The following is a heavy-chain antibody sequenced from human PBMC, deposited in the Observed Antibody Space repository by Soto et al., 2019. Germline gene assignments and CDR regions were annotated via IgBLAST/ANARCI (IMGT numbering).Heavy chain of an antibody. CDR2: ISGSGGST. CDR1: GFTFSSYA. Sequence: GGSLRLSCAASGFTFSSYAMSWVRQAPGKGLEWVSAISGSGGSTYYADSVKGRFTISRDNSKNTLYLQMNSLRAEDTAVYYCAKDVSYLGSPYYYMDVWGKGTTVTVSS. D-gene: IGHD2-21*01. J-gene: IGHJ6*03. CDR3: AKDVSYLGSPYYYMDV. V-gene: IGHV3-23*01.